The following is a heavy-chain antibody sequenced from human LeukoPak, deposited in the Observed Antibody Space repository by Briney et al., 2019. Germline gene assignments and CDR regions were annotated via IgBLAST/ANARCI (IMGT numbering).Heavy chain of an antibody. CDR1: GFTFDDYG. J-gene: IGHJ4*02. Sequence: PGGSLRLSCAASGFTFDDYGMSWVRQAPGKGLEWVSAISGSSVSTYHADSVKGRFTISRDNAKNSLYLQMNSLRAEDTAVYYCARAFTNMLREETDYWGQGTLVTVSS. CDR3: ARAFTNMLREETDY. D-gene: IGHD3-10*01. V-gene: IGHV3-23*01. CDR2: ISGSSVST.